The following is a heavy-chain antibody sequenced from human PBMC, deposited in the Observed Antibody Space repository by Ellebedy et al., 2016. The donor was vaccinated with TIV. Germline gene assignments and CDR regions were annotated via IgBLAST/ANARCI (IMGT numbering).Heavy chain of an antibody. J-gene: IGHJ4*02. D-gene: IGHD3-16*01. CDR1: GFTFSSYA. Sequence: GESLKISCAASGFTFSSYAMHWVRQAPGKGLEWVANIKQDGSEKYYVDSVKGRFTISKDNAKNSLSLQMNSLRAEDTAVYYCTTDPLHGLGGFDYWGQGTLVTVSS. V-gene: IGHV3-7*03. CDR3: TTDPLHGLGGFDY. CDR2: IKQDGSEK.